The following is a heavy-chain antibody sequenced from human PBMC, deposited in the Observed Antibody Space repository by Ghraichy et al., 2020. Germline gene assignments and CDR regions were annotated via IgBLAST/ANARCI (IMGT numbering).Heavy chain of an antibody. J-gene: IGHJ6*02. CDR2: ISYDGSNK. V-gene: IGHV3-30*18. D-gene: IGHD3-9*01. CDR3: AKDLRYFDWTTSGYYYGMDV. CDR1: GFTFSSYG. Sequence: GGSLRLSCAASGFTFSSYGMHWVRQAPGKGLEWVAVISYDGSNKYYADSVKGRFTISRDNSKNTLYLQRNSLRAEDTAVYYCAKDLRYFDWTTSGYYYGMDVWGQGTTVTVSS.